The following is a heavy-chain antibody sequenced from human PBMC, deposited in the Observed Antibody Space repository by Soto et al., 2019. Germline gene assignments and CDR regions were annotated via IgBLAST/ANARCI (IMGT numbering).Heavy chain of an antibody. J-gene: IGHJ4*02. CDR1: GVSISSSNW. D-gene: IGHD2-15*01. CDR2: IYHSGST. Sequence: SETLSLTCAVSGVSISSSNWWSGVRQPPGKGLEWIGEIYHSGSTNYNPSLKSRVNISVDKSKNRFSLNLSSVTAADTAFYYCASQGGYCSGAGCYFYWGQGTLVTVSS. CDR3: ASQGGYCSGAGCYFY. V-gene: IGHV4-4*02.